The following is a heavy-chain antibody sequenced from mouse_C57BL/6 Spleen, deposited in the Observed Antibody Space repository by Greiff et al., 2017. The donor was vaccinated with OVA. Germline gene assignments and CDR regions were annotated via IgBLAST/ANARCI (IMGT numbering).Heavy chain of an antibody. Sequence: QVQLQQSGPGLVQPSQRLSITCTVSGFSLTSYGVHWVRQSPGKGLEWLGVIWRGGSTDYNAAFMSRLSITKDNSKSQVFFKMNSLQADDTAIYYCAKEGGYDAYYAMDYWGQGTSVTVSS. D-gene: IGHD2-14*01. CDR3: AKEGGYDAYYAMDY. J-gene: IGHJ4*01. CDR1: GFSLTSYG. V-gene: IGHV2-5*01. CDR2: IWRGGST.